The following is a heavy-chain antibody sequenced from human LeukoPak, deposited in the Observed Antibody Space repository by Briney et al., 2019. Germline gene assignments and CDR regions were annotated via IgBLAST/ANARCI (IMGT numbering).Heavy chain of an antibody. D-gene: IGHD1-7*01. J-gene: IGHJ6*02. CDR3: AKDMARSPKFELRKNYYYSGMDV. V-gene: IGHV3-23*01. CDR2: ISGSNSRT. CDR1: GFTLSNYA. Sequence: GGSLRLSCAASGFTLSNYAMSWVRQAPGKGLEWVSSISGSNSRTNYADSVKGRFTISRDNSKNTLFLQMNSLRAEDTALYFCAKDMARSPKFELRKNYYYSGMDVWGRGTTVTVSS.